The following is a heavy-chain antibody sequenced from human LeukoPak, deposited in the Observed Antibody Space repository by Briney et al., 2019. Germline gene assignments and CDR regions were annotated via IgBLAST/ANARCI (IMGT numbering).Heavy chain of an antibody. CDR2: IKQDGSEK. Sequence: GGSLRLSCAASGFTFSSYWRSWVRQAPGKGLEWVANIKQDGSEKYYVDSVKGRFTISRDNAKNSLYLQMNSLRAEDTAVYYCARDRVDYGAWYFDLWGRGTLVTVSS. CDR1: GFTFSSYW. CDR3: ARDRVDYGAWYFDL. D-gene: IGHD4-17*01. J-gene: IGHJ2*01. V-gene: IGHV3-7*01.